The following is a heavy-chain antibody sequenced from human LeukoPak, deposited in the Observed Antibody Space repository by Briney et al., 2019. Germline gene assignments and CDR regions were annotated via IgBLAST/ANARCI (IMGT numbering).Heavy chain of an antibody. Sequence: SETLSLTCTVSGGSMSDYYWSWIRQPPGKGLEWIGYIYYSGSTNYNPSLKSRVTISVDTSKNQFSLKVSSVTDADTAVYYCARETTGVHFFDYWGQGILVTVSS. CDR2: IYYSGST. D-gene: IGHD4-11*01. V-gene: IGHV4-59*01. CDR3: ARETTGVHFFDY. J-gene: IGHJ4*02. CDR1: GGSMSDYY.